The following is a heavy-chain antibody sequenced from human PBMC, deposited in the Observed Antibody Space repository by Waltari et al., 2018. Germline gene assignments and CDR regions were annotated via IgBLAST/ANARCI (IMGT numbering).Heavy chain of an antibody. CDR2: IPYSGTT. V-gene: IGHV4-30-4*08. CDR1: GASINSGDYY. CDR3: ARVDTIFGVVPHADAFDI. D-gene: IGHD3-3*01. Sequence: QVHLQESGPGLAKPSQTLSLTCSVSGASINSGDYYWSWNRQPPGKGLEWIGYIPYSGTTYYTPSLKSRVSISLDTAKNDFSLEVRSVTAADTAMYYCARVDTIFGVVPHADAFDIWGQGTMVTVAS. J-gene: IGHJ3*02.